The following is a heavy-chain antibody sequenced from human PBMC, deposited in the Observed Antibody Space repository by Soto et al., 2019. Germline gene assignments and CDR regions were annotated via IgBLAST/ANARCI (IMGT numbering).Heavy chain of an antibody. CDR1: GGTFSSYA. CDR3: PRSTGTELEINY. V-gene: IGHV1-69*05. Sequence: QVQLVQSGAEVKKPGSSVKVSCKASGGTFSSYAISWVRQAPGQGLEWMGGIIPIFGTANYAQKFQGRVPITPHESTTTAYTELSTLRSEDTAVYYCPRSTGTELEINYWGQGTLVTVSA. J-gene: IGHJ4*02. D-gene: IGHD1-1*01. CDR2: IIPIFGTA.